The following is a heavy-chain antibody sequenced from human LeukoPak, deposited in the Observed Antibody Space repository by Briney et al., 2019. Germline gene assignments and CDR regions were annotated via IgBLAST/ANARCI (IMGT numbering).Heavy chain of an antibody. CDR1: GFTFSSYS. CDR3: AREVDTAMVTFFDY. Sequence: GSLRLSCAASGFTFSSYSMNWVRQAPGKGLEWVSSISSSSTYIDYADSVKGRFTISRDNAKNSLYLQMNSLRAEDTAVYYCAREVDTAMVTFFDYWGQGILVTVSS. V-gene: IGHV3-21*01. D-gene: IGHD5-18*01. J-gene: IGHJ4*02. CDR2: ISSSSTYI.